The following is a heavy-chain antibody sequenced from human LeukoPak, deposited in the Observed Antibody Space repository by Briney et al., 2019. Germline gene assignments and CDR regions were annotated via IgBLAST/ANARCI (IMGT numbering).Heavy chain of an antibody. CDR1: GFTFSSYW. CDR2: ISSEGSRT. CDR3: VRGAMFAMDV. V-gene: IGHV3-74*01. J-gene: IGHJ6*02. D-gene: IGHD3-10*02. Sequence: GGSLRLSCAAPGFTFSSYWMHWVRQAPGKGLVWVSRISSEGSRTTYADSVKGRFTISRDNAKNTLYLQMNSLRAEDTAVYYCVRGAMFAMDVWGQGTTVTVSS.